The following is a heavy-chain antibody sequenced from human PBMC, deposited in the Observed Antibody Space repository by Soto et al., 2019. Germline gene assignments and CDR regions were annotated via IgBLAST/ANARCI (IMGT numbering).Heavy chain of an antibody. V-gene: IGHV3-64D*06. Sequence: GGSLRLSCSASGFTFSSYSMHWVRQAPGKGLEFVSVIRNNGISTYYADSVKGRFTISRDNSKNTLSLQMRSLRPEDTAVYYCVKGGTSVSSAGFDYWGLGTLVTVSS. CDR2: IRNNGIST. CDR3: VKGGTSVSSAGFDY. J-gene: IGHJ4*02. CDR1: GFTFSSYS. D-gene: IGHD3-22*01.